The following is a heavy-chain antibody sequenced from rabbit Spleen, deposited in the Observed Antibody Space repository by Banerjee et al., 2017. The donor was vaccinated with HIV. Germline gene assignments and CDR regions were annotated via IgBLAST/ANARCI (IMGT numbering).Heavy chain of an antibody. Sequence: QEQLEESGGDLVKPEGSLTLTCTASGFSFSSSYWIYWVRQAPGKGLEWIACIDAGRNGKGYYATWGRGRFPISKTSSTPVTLKMRSLTDADTATYFCAGDLVAVIGWNLNLWGKGPLVPVS. V-gene: IGHV1S45*01. CDR1: GFSFSSSYW. D-gene: IGHD1-1*01. CDR2: IDAGRNGKG. J-gene: IGHJ6*01. CDR3: AGDLVAVIGWNLNL.